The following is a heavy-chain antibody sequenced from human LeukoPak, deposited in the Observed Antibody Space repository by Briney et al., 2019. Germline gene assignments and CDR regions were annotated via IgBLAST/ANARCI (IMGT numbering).Heavy chain of an antibody. V-gene: IGHV1-2*02. CDR1: GYTFTGYY. CDR2: INPNSGGT. CDR3: ARAKEWELKSAG. J-gene: IGHJ4*02. Sequence: VASLKVSCKASGYTFTGYYMHWVRQAHGQGLEWMGWINPNSGGTNYAQKFQGRVTMARDTSISTAYMEVSSLKSDDTAMYYCARAKEWELKSAGWGQGTLVTVSS. D-gene: IGHD1-26*01.